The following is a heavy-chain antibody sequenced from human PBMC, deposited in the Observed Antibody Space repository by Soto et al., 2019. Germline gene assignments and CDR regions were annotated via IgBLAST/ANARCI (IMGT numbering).Heavy chain of an antibody. V-gene: IGHV6-1*01. CDR2: TYYRSKWYN. CDR1: GDNVSSKSAA. J-gene: IGHJ4*02. D-gene: IGHD6-25*01. Sequence: HTVSLTCGMSGDNVSSKSAAWNWISQSPSRGLEWLGRTYYRSKWYNDYALSVKSRITINPDTSKNQFSLQLNSVTPEDTAVYYCARLAPEGSGGGGDYCGQGTAVTVSS. CDR3: ARLAPEGSGGGGDY.